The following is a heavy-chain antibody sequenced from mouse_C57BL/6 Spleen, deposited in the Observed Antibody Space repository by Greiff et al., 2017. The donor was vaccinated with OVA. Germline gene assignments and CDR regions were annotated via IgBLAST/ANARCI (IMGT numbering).Heavy chain of an antibody. CDR1: GFTFSDYY. CDR2: ISNGGGST. V-gene: IGHV5-12*01. J-gene: IGHJ1*03. CDR3: ARQSITTGYFDV. D-gene: IGHD1-1*01. Sequence: DVQLVESGGGLVQPGGSLKLSCAASGFTFSDYYMYWVRQTPEKRLEWVAYISNGGGSTYYPETVKGRFTISRDNAKNTVYLKMSRLKAEDTAMYYCARQSITTGYFDVWGTGTTVTVSS.